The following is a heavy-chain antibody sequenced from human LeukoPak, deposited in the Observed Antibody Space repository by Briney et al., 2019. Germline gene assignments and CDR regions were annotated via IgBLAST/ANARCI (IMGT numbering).Heavy chain of an antibody. V-gene: IGHV1-46*01. CDR3: ARSGSYYYDSSGYYNYYYYMDV. Sequence: ASVKVSCKASGYTFTSYYMHWVRQAPGQGLEWMGIINPSGGSTSYAQKFQGRVTMTRDTSTSTVYMELSSLRSEDTAVYYCARSGSYYYDSSGYYNYYYYMDVWGKGTTVTVSS. CDR2: INPSGGST. CDR1: GYTFTSYY. J-gene: IGHJ6*03. D-gene: IGHD3-22*01.